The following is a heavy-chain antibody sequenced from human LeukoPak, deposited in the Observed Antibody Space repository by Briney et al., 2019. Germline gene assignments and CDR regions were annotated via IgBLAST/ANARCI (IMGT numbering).Heavy chain of an antibody. V-gene: IGHV4-34*01. J-gene: IGHJ4*02. Sequence: SETLSLTCAVYGGSFSGYYWSWIRQPPGKGLEWIGEINHSGSTNYNPSLKSRVTISVDTSKNQFSLKLSSVTAADTAVYYCARALQPAYDCPVAGGPRDDYWGQGTLVTVSS. CDR2: INHSGST. CDR1: GGSFSGYY. D-gene: IGHD3-16*01. CDR3: ARALQPAYDCPVAGGPRDDY.